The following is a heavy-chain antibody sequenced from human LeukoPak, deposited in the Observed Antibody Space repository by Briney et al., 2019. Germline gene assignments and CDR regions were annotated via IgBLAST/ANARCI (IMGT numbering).Heavy chain of an antibody. V-gene: IGHV1-2*02. CDR1: GYTFTGYY. D-gene: IGHD1-26*01. Sequence: GASVKVSCKASGYTFTGYYMHWVRQAPGQGLEWMGWINPNSGGTNYAQKFQGRVTMTRDTSISTAYMELSRLRSDDTAVYYCARASGWWELPSDFDYWGQGTLVTVSS. CDR2: INPNSGGT. J-gene: IGHJ4*02. CDR3: ARASGWWELPSDFDY.